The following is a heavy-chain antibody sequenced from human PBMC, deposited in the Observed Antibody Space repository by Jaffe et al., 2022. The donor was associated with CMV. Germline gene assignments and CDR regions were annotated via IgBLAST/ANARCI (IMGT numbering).Heavy chain of an antibody. CDR1: GFTFSSYE. D-gene: IGHD5-18*01. V-gene: IGHV3-48*03. J-gene: IGHJ4*02. CDR2: INSGGSTI. Sequence: EVQLVESGGGLGQPGGSLRLSCAASGFTFSSYEMNWVRQAPGKGLEWLSYINSGGSTIYYADSVRGRFTISRDNAKNSLYLQMNSLGVEDTAVYYCAREADTAMADYFDYWGQGTLVTVSS. CDR3: AREADTAMADYFDY.